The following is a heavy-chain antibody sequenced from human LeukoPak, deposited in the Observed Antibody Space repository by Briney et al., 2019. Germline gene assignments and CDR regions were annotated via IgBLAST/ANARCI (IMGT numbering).Heavy chain of an antibody. CDR1: GGSFSGYY. D-gene: IGHD2-8*01. V-gene: IGHV4-34*01. Sequence: PSETLSLTCAVYGGSFSGYYWSWIRQPPGKGLEWIGEINHSGSTNYNPSLKSRVTISVDTSKNQFSLKLSSVTAADTAVYYCARAPKLYCTTGVCHYYYYYYMDVWGKGTTVTVSS. CDR2: INHSGST. J-gene: IGHJ6*03. CDR3: ARAPKLYCTTGVCHYYYYYYMDV.